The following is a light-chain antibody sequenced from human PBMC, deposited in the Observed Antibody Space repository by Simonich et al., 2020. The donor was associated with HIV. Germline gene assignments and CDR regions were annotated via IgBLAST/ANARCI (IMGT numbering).Light chain of an antibody. CDR1: QSILYSYNNKNY. V-gene: IGKV4-1*01. CDR2: WAA. CDR3: QQYYSTPRT. J-gene: IGKJ1*01. Sequence: DIVMTQSPDSLAVSLGERATINCKSTQSILYSYNNKNYLVWYQQKQGQPPKLLIYWAATRESGFPDRFSGSGSGTDFTLTISSLQAEDVAVYYCQQYYSTPRTFGQGTKVEIK.